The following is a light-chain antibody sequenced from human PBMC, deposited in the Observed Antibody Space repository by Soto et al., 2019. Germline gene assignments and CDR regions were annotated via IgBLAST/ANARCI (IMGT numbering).Light chain of an antibody. CDR3: QQYIKWPIT. Sequence: EIVMTQSPATLSVSPGERVTLSCRASQSVSTNLAWYQQRPGQPPRLLIYGALTRATGIPARFSGSGSGTEFTLTVSSLQSEDFAVYYCQQYIKWPITFGQGTRLEIK. CDR1: QSVSTN. CDR2: GAL. V-gene: IGKV3-15*01. J-gene: IGKJ5*01.